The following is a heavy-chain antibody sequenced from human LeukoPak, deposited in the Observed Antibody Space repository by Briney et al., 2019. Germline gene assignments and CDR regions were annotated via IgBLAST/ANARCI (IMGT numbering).Heavy chain of an antibody. CDR2: IHYSGNT. CDR3: ARGYYGSGKDY. V-gene: IGHV4-30-4*01. D-gene: IGHD3-10*01. J-gene: IGHJ4*02. Sequence: SQTLSLTCAVSGGSSRSGDYFWSWIRQPPGKGLEWIGHIHYSGNTYYNPSLKSRVSISVDTSKNQFSLKLSSVTAADTAVYYCARGYYGSGKDYWGQGTLVTVSS. CDR1: GGSSRSGDYF.